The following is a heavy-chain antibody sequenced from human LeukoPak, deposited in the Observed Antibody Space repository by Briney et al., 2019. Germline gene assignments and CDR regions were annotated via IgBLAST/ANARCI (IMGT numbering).Heavy chain of an antibody. CDR3: ARDRKGLCDN. Sequence: SQTLSLTCTVSGGSISSGDYYWSWIRQPPGKGLEWIEYIFYSGSTSYNPSLKSRVTISVDTSKNQFSLKLNSVTAADTAVYYCARDRKGLCDNWGQGTLVTVSS. D-gene: IGHD2/OR15-2a*01. CDR1: GGSISSGDYY. J-gene: IGHJ4*02. CDR2: IFYSGST. V-gene: IGHV4-30-4*01.